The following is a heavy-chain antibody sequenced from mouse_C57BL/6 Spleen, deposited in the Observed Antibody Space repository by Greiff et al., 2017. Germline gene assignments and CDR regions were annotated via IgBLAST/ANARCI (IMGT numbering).Heavy chain of an antibody. D-gene: IGHD2-3*01. V-gene: IGHV1-52*01. CDR1: GYTFTSYW. CDR3: ARVYEGYYFDY. CDR2: IDPSDSET. Sequence: VQLQQPGAELVRPGSSVKLSCKASGYTFTSYWMHWVKQRPIQGLEWIGNIDPSDSETHYNQKFKDKATLTVDKSSSTAYMQLSSLTSEDSAVYYCARVYEGYYFDYWGQGTTLTVSS. J-gene: IGHJ2*01.